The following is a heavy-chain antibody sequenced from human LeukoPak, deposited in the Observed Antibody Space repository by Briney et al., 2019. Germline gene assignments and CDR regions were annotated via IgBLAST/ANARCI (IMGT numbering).Heavy chain of an antibody. J-gene: IGHJ4*02. CDR2: IKQDGSEK. V-gene: IGHV3-7*01. CDR1: GFTFSSYW. D-gene: IGHD2-2*01. Sequence: GGSLRLSCAAFGFTFSSYWMSWVRQAPGKGLEWVANIKQDGSEKYYVDSVKGRFTISRDNAKNSLYLQMNSLRAEDTAVYYCARDLRYCSSTSCSYYFDYWGQGTLVTVSS. CDR3: ARDLRYCSSTSCSYYFDY.